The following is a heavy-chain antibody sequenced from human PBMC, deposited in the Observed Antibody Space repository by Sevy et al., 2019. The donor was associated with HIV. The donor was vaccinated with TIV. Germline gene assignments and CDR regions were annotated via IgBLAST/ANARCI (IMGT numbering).Heavy chain of an antibody. CDR1: GDSISSYY. CDR3: ARDRVGATTDWFDP. Sequence: SETLSLTCTVSGDSISSYYWSWIRQPPGKGLEWIGYIYYSGTTKYNPSAKSQVTISVDTSKNQFFLKLKSVIAAATAVYYCARDRVGATTDWFDPWGQGTLVTVSS. CDR2: IYYSGTT. V-gene: IGHV4-59*01. D-gene: IGHD1-26*01. J-gene: IGHJ5*02.